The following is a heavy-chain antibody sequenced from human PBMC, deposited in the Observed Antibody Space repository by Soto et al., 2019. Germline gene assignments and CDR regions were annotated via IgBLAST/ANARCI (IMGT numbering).Heavy chain of an antibody. D-gene: IGHD6-6*01. Sequence: GGSLRLSCAASGFPFSMYAMMWVRQAPGKGLEWVSSVSGSVDRTYYADSVKGRFTISRDNSKKTVFPQMSSLRVEDTAVYHCAKSPSRAPYGMDVWGQGTTVTVSS. CDR3: AKSPSRAPYGMDV. CDR1: GFPFSMYA. V-gene: IGHV3-23*01. J-gene: IGHJ6*02. CDR2: VSGSVDRT.